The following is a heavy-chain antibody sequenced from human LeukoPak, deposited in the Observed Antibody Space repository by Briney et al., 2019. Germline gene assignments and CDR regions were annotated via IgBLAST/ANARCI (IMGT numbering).Heavy chain of an antibody. J-gene: IGHJ3*02. Sequence: GGYLRLSCEASGFTFRRCWMHWVRPVAGKELVWVSRINGDGSATNYADSVRGRFTISRDNAKNTLYLQMNSLRADDSAVYYCASLVGGYYPPVEAFDIWGQGTMVTVSS. V-gene: IGHV3-74*01. CDR1: GFTFRRCW. D-gene: IGHD3-3*01. CDR2: INGDGSAT. CDR3: ASLVGGYYPPVEAFDI.